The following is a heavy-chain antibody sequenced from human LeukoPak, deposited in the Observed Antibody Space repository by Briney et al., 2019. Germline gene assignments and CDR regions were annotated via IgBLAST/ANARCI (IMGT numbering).Heavy chain of an antibody. Sequence: PGGSLRLSCAASGFTFSNAWMSWVRQAPGKGLEWVGRIKSKTDGGTTDYAAPVKGRFTISRDDSKNTLYLQMNSLKTEDTAVYYCTTGSQHYDFWSGYYPLFDYWGQGTLVTVSS. CDR3: TTGSQHYDFWSGYYPLFDY. D-gene: IGHD3-3*01. V-gene: IGHV3-15*01. J-gene: IGHJ4*02. CDR2: IKSKTDGGTT. CDR1: GFTFSNAW.